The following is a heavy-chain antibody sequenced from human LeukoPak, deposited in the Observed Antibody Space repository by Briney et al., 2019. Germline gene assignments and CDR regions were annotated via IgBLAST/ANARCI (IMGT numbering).Heavy chain of an antibody. Sequence: PSETLSLTCAVYGGSFSGYYWSWIRQPPGKGLEWIGSIYYSGSTYYNPSLKSRVTISVDTSKNQFSLKLSSVTAADTAVYYCAKLTRIGYYDSSGYYPYDWFDPWGQGTLVTVSS. CDR1: GGSFSGYY. CDR2: IYYSGST. V-gene: IGHV4-34*01. D-gene: IGHD3-22*01. CDR3: AKLTRIGYYDSSGYYPYDWFDP. J-gene: IGHJ5*02.